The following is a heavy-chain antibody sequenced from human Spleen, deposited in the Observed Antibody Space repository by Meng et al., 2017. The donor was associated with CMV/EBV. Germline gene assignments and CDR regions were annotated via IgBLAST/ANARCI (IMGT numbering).Heavy chain of an antibody. CDR2: MNPNSGNT. V-gene: IGHV1-8*03. Sequence: ASVKVSCKASGYTFTSYDINWVRQATGQGLEWMGWMNPNSGNTGYAQKFQGRVTITRNTSISTAYMELSSLRSEDTAVYYCARGSGPTAPPHFDYWGQGALVTVSS. CDR1: GYTFTSYD. D-gene: IGHD3-10*01. CDR3: ARGSGPTAPPHFDY. J-gene: IGHJ4*02.